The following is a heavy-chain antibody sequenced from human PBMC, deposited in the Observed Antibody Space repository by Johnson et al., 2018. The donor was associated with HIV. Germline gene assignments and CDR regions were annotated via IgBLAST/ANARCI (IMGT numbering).Heavy chain of an antibody. Sequence: QVQLVESGGGLIQPGGSLRLSCAASGFTFSSYAMHWVRQAPGKGLEWVAVISYDGSNKYYADSVKGRFTISRDNSKNTLYLQMNSLKTEDTAVYYCTTEWDGDAFDLWGQGTMVTVSS. CDR3: TTEWDGDAFDL. D-gene: IGHD1-26*01. J-gene: IGHJ3*01. V-gene: IGHV3-30-3*01. CDR1: GFTFSSYA. CDR2: ISYDGSNK.